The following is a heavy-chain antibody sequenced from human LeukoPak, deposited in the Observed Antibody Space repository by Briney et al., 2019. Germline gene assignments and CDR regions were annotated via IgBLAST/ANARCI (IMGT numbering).Heavy chain of an antibody. CDR3: ATGGRSGMAFDF. CDR1: GLIATSNY. Sequence: GGSLRLSCSFSGLIATSNYMAWVCQSPGKGLQWISFIYGGGNTLYADSVRDRFSISRDNSKSILYLQMSSLRVEDTAVYYCATGGRSGMAFDFWGQGTLVTVSS. CDR2: IYGGGNT. J-gene: IGHJ4*02. V-gene: IGHV3-53*01. D-gene: IGHD2-15*01.